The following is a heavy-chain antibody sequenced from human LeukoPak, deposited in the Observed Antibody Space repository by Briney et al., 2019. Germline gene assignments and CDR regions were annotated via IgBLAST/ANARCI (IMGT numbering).Heavy chain of an antibody. CDR2: ISAYNGNT. D-gene: IGHD2-21*01. V-gene: IGHV1-18*01. CDR3: ARGPGVLFSEFQGLPHDY. J-gene: IGHJ4*02. CDR1: GYTFTSYG. Sequence: ASVKVSCKASGYTFTSYGISWVRQAPGQGLEWMGWISAYNGNTNYAQKLQGRVTMTTDTSTSTAYMELRGLRSDDTAVYYCARGPGVLFSEFQGLPHDYWGQGTLVTVSS.